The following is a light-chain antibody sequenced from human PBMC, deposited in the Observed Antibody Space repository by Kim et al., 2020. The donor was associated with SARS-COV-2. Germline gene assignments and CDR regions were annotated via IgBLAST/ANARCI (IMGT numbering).Light chain of an antibody. V-gene: IGKV1-5*03. CDR2: KAS. CDR1: QSISSW. J-gene: IGKJ1*01. CDR3: QQYNSYSLT. Sequence: SASVGDRVTITCRASQSISSWLAWYQQKPGKAPKLLIYKASSLESGVPSRFSGSGSGTEFTLTITSLQPDDFATYYCQQYNSYSLTFGQGTKVEIK.